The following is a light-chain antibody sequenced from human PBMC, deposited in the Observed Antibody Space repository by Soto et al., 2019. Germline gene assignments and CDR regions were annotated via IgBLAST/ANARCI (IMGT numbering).Light chain of an antibody. CDR1: QSIGSF. CDR3: QQCGSWPLT. J-gene: IGKJ4*01. Sequence: EIVLTQSPATLSLSPGDRATLSCRASQSIGSFLAWYQQKPGQPPRLLIYDASNRATDIPDRFSGSGSGTDFTLTISSLEPEDFAVYYCQQCGSWPLTFGGGTKVEIK. CDR2: DAS. V-gene: IGKV3-11*01.